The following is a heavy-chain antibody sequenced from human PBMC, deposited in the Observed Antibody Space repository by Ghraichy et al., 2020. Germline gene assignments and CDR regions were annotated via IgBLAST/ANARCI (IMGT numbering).Heavy chain of an antibody. Sequence: GESLNISCEAPGFIFKNYAIFWVRQAPDKGLEWVAVISNDGRNKHHADSVKGRFTVSRDNSRNTVFLQMDSLRTEDTGVYYCARDDGSGRPDYFNGMDVWGPGSTVTVSS. V-gene: IGHV3-30-3*01. D-gene: IGHD3-10*01. J-gene: IGHJ6*01. CDR2: ISNDGRNK. CDR1: GFIFKNYA. CDR3: ARDDGSGRPDYFNGMDV.